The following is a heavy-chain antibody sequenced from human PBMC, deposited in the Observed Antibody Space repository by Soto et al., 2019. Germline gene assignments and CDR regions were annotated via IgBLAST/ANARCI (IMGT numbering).Heavy chain of an antibody. CDR2: ISYDGSNK. Sequence: QVQLVESGGGVVQPGRSLRLSCAASGFTFSSYGMHWVRQAPGKGLEWVAVISYDGSNKYYADSVKGRFTISRDNSKNTLYLQMNSLGAEDTAVYYCAKDGSDGAVGMDVWGQGTTVTVSS. D-gene: IGHD2-21*02. CDR1: GFTFSSYG. CDR3: AKDGSDGAVGMDV. V-gene: IGHV3-30*18. J-gene: IGHJ6*02.